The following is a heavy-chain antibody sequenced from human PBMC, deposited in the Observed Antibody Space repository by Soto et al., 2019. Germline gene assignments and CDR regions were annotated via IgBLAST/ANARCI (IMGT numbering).Heavy chain of an antibody. D-gene: IGHD3-16*02. CDR2: IYSSGRT. V-gene: IGHV4-31*03. Sequence: QVQLQESGPGLVKPSQTLSLTCSLSGGSINSDEFYWTWIRQSPGKGLEWIGYIYSSGRTHYNPSLKSRINISLDTSNNLLSLRLSSVTAADTAVYYCARTGLHLGELSRNWFDPWGRGTLVTVSS. CDR3: ARTGLHLGELSRNWFDP. CDR1: GGSINSDEFY. J-gene: IGHJ5*02.